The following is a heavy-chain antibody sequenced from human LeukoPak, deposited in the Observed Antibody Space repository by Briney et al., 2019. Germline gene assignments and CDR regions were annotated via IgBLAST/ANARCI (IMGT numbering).Heavy chain of an antibody. CDR1: GFTFSSYA. CDR3: ARRASYDGTIFYFDY. Sequence: GGSLTLSCAASGFTFSSYAMSWVRQAPGKGLEWVSTISGSGGSTYYADSVKGRFTISRDNSKHTLYLQMNSLRAEDTAVYYCARRASYDGTIFYFDYWGLGTLVTVPS. CDR2: ISGSGGST. V-gene: IGHV3-23*01. J-gene: IGHJ4*02. D-gene: IGHD3-22*01.